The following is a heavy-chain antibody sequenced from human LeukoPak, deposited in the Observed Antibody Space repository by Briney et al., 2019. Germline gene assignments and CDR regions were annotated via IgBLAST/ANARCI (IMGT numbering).Heavy chain of an antibody. CDR1: GFTFSSYA. J-gene: IGHJ5*02. D-gene: IGHD6-19*01. CDR2: ISGSGGST. V-gene: IGHV3-23*01. Sequence: GGSLRLSCAASGFTFSSYAMSWVRQAPGKGLEWVSAISGSGGSTYYADSVKGRFTISRDNSKNTLYLQMNSLRAEDTAVYYCAKDFHPSIAVAANEDWFDPWGQGTLVTVSS. CDR3: AKDFHPSIAVAANEDWFDP.